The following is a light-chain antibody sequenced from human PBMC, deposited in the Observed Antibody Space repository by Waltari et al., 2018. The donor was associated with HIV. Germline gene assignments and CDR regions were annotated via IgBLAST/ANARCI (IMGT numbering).Light chain of an antibody. CDR2: GAS. V-gene: IGKV1-NL1*01. Sequence: DIQMTQSPSSLSASVGDRVTITCRASQGISNSLAWYQQNPGKAPKLLLYGASRLESEVPSRFSGSGSGTTYTLTLTSLQPEDFATYYCQQYYSGLRTFGGGTKVEMK. CDR1: QGISNS. J-gene: IGKJ4*01. CDR3: QQYYSGLRT.